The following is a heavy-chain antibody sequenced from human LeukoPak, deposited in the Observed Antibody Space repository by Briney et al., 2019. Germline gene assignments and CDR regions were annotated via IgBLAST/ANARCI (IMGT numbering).Heavy chain of an antibody. CDR1: GVSMSSYQ. CDR3: ATSNDAKIAPFDH. J-gene: IGHJ4*02. V-gene: IGHV4-4*09. CDR2: INTKGET. Sequence: PSETLSLTCTVSGVSMSSYQWSWVRQSPEKGLEWIGCINTKGETSYNPSLKSRVTTSVDTSKSQFSLRLTSVTAADTAVYYCATSNDAKIAPFDHWGQGAPVTVSS. D-gene: IGHD2-21*01.